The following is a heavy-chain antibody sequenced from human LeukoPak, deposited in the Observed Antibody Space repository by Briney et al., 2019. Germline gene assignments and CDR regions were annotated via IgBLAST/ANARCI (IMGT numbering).Heavy chain of an antibody. D-gene: IGHD4-17*01. V-gene: IGHV4-34*01. Sequence: SETLSLTCAVYGGSFSGYYWSWIRQPPGKGLEWIGEINHSGSTNYNPSLKSRVTISVDTSKNQFSLKLSSVTAADTAVYYCAGGDGHYGDYNYWGQGTLVTVSS. J-gene: IGHJ4*02. CDR1: GGSFSGYY. CDR2: INHSGST. CDR3: AGGDGHYGDYNY.